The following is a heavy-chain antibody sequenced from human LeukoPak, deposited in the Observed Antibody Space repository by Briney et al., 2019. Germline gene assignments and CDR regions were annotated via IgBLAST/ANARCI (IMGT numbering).Heavy chain of an antibody. CDR2: IYHSGST. CDR3: ARSIYYGSMHYGMDV. J-gene: IGHJ6*02. V-gene: IGHV4-4*02. CDR1: GGSISSSNW. D-gene: IGHD3-10*01. Sequence: SESLSLTCAVSGGSISSSNWWSWVRQPPGKGLEWIGEIYHSGSTNYNPSLKSRVTISVDKSKNQFSLKLSSVTAADTAVYYCARSIYYGSMHYGMDVWGQGTTVTVSS.